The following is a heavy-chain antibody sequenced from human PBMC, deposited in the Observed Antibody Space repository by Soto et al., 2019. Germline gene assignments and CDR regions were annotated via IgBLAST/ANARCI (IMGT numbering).Heavy chain of an antibody. J-gene: IGHJ5*02. CDR1: GGSINSNRC. CDR2: IHDGGTT. V-gene: IGHV4-4*02. Sequence: QVKLQESGPGLVKPSGTLSLTCAVSGGSINSNRCWTWVRQAPGKGLEWIGEIHDGGTTNYNLSLKSRVTLSIDESKNQFSLDMKSVSAADTAVYYCAGQWAAGYGAFDPWGQGILVTVSS. CDR3: AGQWAAGYGAFDP. D-gene: IGHD3-9*01.